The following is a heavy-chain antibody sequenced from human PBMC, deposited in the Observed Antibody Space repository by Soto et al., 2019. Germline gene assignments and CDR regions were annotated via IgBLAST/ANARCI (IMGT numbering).Heavy chain of an antibody. CDR3: ASDGGYGGGYFDY. J-gene: IGHJ4*02. V-gene: IGHV3-21*01. CDR1: GFTFSSYS. CDR2: ISSSSSYI. Sequence: EAQLVESGGGLVKPGGSLRLSCAASGFTFSSYSMNWVRQAPGKGLEWVSSISSSSSYIYYADSVKGRFTISRDNAKNSLYLQMNSLRAEDTAVYYCASDGGYGGGYFDYWGQGTLVTVSS. D-gene: IGHD5-12*01.